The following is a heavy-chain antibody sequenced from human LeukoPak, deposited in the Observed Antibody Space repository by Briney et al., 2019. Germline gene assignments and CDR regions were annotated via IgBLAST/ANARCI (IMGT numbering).Heavy chain of an antibody. CDR2: ISAYNGNT. D-gene: IGHD3-22*01. J-gene: IGHJ5*02. Sequence: VASVKVSCKASDYIFTSYGISWVRQAPGQGLEWMGWISAYNGNTNYAQKFQGRVTMTTDRSTSTAYMDLMSLRSDDTAVYYCAKWNYDSGGYSNFFDPWGQGTLVTVSS. CDR1: DYIFTSYG. V-gene: IGHV1-18*01. CDR3: AKWNYDSGGYSNFFDP.